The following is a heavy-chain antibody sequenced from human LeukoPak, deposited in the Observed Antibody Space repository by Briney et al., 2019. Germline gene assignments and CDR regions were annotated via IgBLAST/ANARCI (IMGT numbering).Heavy chain of an antibody. Sequence: ASVKVSCKASGYTFTSYGISWVRQAPGQGLEWMGWISAYSGNTNYAQKLQGRVTMTTDTSTSTAYMELRSLRSDDTAVYYCARVDPTYYYDSSGYYYEPYFDYWGQGTLVTVSS. D-gene: IGHD3-22*01. V-gene: IGHV1-18*01. CDR1: GYTFTSYG. CDR3: ARVDPTYYYDSSGYYYEPYFDY. CDR2: ISAYSGNT. J-gene: IGHJ4*02.